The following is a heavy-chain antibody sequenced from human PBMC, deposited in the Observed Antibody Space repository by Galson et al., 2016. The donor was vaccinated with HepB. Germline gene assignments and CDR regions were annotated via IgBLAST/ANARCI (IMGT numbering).Heavy chain of an antibody. J-gene: IGHJ6*02. CDR1: GGSISGGGYY. V-gene: IGHV4-31*03. Sequence: TLSLTCSVSGGSISGGGYYWSWIRQQPGKGLESLGYIAHTGNPYYSPSLKSRLSISVDTSKNQFFLRLSSVTAADTAVYYCAREPQIDIVAVDVWGQGTTVIVSS. CDR2: IAHTGNP. D-gene: IGHD3-16*02. CDR3: AREPQIDIVAVDV.